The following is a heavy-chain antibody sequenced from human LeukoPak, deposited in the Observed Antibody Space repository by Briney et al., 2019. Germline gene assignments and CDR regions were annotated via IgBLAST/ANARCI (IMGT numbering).Heavy chain of an antibody. CDR2: IGYTGDST. D-gene: IGHD4-23*01. CDR1: GFTFSSYA. CDR3: AKSPTVDAAFDI. Sequence: SGGSLRLSCAASGFTFSSYAMNWVRQAPGKGLEWVSGIGYTGDSTFYADSVKDRFTVSRDSSKNTLFLHMNSLRAEDTALYYCAKSPTVDAAFDIWGQGTMVTVSS. V-gene: IGHV3-23*01. J-gene: IGHJ3*02.